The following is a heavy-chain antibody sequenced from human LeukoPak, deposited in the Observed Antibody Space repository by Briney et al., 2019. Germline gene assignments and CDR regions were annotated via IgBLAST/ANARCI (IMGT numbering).Heavy chain of an antibody. CDR2: INPNSGGT. Sequence: ASVKVSCKASGYTFTGYYMHWVRQAPGQGLEWMGWINPNSGGTNYAQKFQGRVTMTRDTSISTAYMELSRLRSEDTAVYYCARELPRSVATTLHSNDYWGQGTLVTVSS. D-gene: IGHD5-12*01. CDR1: GYTFTGYY. V-gene: IGHV1-2*02. J-gene: IGHJ4*02. CDR3: ARELPRSVATTLHSNDY.